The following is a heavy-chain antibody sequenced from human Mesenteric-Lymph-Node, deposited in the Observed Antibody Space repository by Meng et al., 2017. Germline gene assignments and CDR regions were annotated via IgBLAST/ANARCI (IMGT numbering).Heavy chain of an antibody. CDR3: ARDNWFDP. V-gene: IGHV3-52*01. CDR1: GFTFSSSW. Sequence: GGSLRLSCAASGFTFSSSWMHWVCQAPEKGLEWVADIKCDGSEKYYVDSVKGRLTISRDNAKNSLYLQMNSLRAEDTAVYYCARDNWFDPWGQGTLVTVSS. CDR2: IKCDGSEK. J-gene: IGHJ5*02.